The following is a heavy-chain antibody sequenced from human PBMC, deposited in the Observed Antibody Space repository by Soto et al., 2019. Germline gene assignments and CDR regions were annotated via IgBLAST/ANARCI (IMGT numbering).Heavy chain of an antibody. V-gene: IGHV3-53*01. J-gene: IGHJ4*02. CDR2: IYSGGYT. CDR1: GFTVSNNY. Sequence: EVQLVESGGGLIQPGGSLRLSCAVSGFTVSNNYMSWVRQAPGKGLEGVSVIYSGGYTAYGDSVKGRFTISRDNSKNTLYFTRHRLRADHTAVFYWARLRGGGGYWGQGTLVTVSS. CDR3: ARLRGGGGY. D-gene: IGHD3-16*01.